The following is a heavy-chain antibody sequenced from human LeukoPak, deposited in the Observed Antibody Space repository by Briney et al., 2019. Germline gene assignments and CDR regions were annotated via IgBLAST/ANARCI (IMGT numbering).Heavy chain of an antibody. Sequence: PGGSLRLSCAASGFTFSSYSMNWVRQAPGKGLEWVSYISSSSSTIYYADSVKGRFTISRDNAKNSLYLQMNSLRAEDTAVYYCASQAGVGATTRTFYYYYYMDVWGKGTTVTVSS. CDR1: GFTFSSYS. CDR2: ISSSSSTI. J-gene: IGHJ6*03. CDR3: ASQAGVGATTRTFYYYYYMDV. D-gene: IGHD1-26*01. V-gene: IGHV3-48*01.